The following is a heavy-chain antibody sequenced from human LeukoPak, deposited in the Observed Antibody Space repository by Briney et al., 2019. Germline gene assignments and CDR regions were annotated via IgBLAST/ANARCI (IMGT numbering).Heavy chain of an antibody. CDR1: GGSISRYY. Sequence: PSETLSLTCTVSGGSISRYYWSWIRQSPGKGREWIGYIYRSGTTNYNPALKSRVTISVDTSKNQFSLKLTAVTAADTAVYYRAREDPETTVPEGMDVWGQGTTVTVSS. V-gene: IGHV4-59*01. D-gene: IGHD4-17*01. CDR3: AREDPETTVPEGMDV. J-gene: IGHJ6*02. CDR2: IYRSGTT.